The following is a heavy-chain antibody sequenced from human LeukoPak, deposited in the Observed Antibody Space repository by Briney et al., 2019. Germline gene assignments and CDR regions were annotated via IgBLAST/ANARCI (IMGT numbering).Heavy chain of an antibody. Sequence: SETLSLTCTVSDGSISSSYWSWIRQPPGKGLECIGYIYYSGSTNYNPSLKSRVTISVDTSKNQFSLKLSSVTAADTAVFYCAREERKGSAFDIWGQGTMVTVSS. CDR1: DGSISSSY. J-gene: IGHJ3*02. CDR2: IYYSGST. D-gene: IGHD5-24*01. V-gene: IGHV4-59*01. CDR3: AREERKGSAFDI.